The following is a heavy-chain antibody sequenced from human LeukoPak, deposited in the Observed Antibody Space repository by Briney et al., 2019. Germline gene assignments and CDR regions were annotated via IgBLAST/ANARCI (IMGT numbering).Heavy chain of an antibody. J-gene: IGHJ6*03. CDR2: IYYSGST. Sequence: KSSETLSLTCTVSGGSISSYYWSWIRQPPGKGLEWIGYIYYSGSTNYNPSLKSRVTISVDTSKNQFSLKLSSVTAADTAVYYCARDLVADFWSGPHYMDVWAKGPRSPSP. CDR1: GGSISSYY. V-gene: IGHV4-59*01. D-gene: IGHD3-3*01. CDR3: ARDLVADFWSGPHYMDV.